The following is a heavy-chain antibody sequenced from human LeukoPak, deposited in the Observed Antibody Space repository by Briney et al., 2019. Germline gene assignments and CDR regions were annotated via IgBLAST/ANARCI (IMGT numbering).Heavy chain of an antibody. D-gene: IGHD3-10*01. J-gene: IGHJ4*02. Sequence: ASVKVSCKASGYTFTSYGISWVRQAPGQGLEWMGIMNPSGGSTSYAQKFQDRVSMTRDTSTSTVYMELSSLRSEDTAVCYCARGISITMVRGVIDYWGQGTLVTVS. CDR3: ARGISITMVRGVIDY. V-gene: IGHV1-46*01. CDR1: GYTFTSYG. CDR2: MNPSGGST.